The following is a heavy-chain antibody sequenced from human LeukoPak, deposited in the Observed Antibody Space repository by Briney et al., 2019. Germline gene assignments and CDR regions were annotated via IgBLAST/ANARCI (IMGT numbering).Heavy chain of an antibody. D-gene: IGHD6-19*01. CDR3: ASGDYSSGWHLDY. J-gene: IGHJ4*02. CDR1: GFTFSSYS. Sequence: GGSLRLSCAASGFTFSSYSMNWVRQAPGKGLEWVSSISSSSSYIYYADSVKGRFTISRDNAKNSLYLQMNSLRAEDTAVYYCASGDYSSGWHLDYWGQGTLVTVSS. CDR2: ISSSSSYI. V-gene: IGHV3-21*01.